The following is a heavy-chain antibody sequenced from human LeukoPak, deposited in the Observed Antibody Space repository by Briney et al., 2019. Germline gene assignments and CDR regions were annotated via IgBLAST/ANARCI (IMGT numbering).Heavy chain of an antibody. CDR3: ARAYTVPAASVNYYYYYYMDV. CDR1: GYTLTSYG. Sequence: GASVKVSCKASGYTLTSYGISWVRQAPGQGLEWMGWISAYNGNTNYAQRLQGRVTMTADTSTSTAYMELRSLRSDDTAVYYCARAYTVPAASVNYYYYYYMDVWGKGTTVTVSS. J-gene: IGHJ6*03. CDR2: ISAYNGNT. D-gene: IGHD2-2*01. V-gene: IGHV1-18*01.